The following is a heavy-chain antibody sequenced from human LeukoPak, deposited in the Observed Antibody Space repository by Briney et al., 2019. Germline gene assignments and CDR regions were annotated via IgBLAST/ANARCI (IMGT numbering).Heavy chain of an antibody. CDR1: GYTFTSYG. D-gene: IGHD2-2*01. CDR3: ARDPPRTGSVPAYYYGMDV. Sequence: ASVKVSCKASGYTFTSYGISWVRRAPGQGLEWMGWISAYNGNTNYAQKLQGRVTMTTDTSTSTAYMELRSLRSDDTAVYYCARDPPRTGSVPAYYYGMDVWGQGTTVTVSS. J-gene: IGHJ6*02. V-gene: IGHV1-18*01. CDR2: ISAYNGNT.